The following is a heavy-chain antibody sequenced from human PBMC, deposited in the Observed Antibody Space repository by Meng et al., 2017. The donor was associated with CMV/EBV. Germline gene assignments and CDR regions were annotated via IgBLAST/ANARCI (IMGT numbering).Heavy chain of an antibody. V-gene: IGHV3-64*02. Sequence: GRSLRLSCAASRFTFSSYAIHWVGQAPGKGLEYVSAIRSTVGSTYYADSVKGRFTISRDNSKNTLYLQMGSLRAEDMAVYYCARVTGAGDYYFDYWGQGTLVTVSS. D-gene: IGHD4-17*01. CDR1: RFTFSSYA. CDR2: IRSTVGST. CDR3: ARVTGAGDYYFDY. J-gene: IGHJ4*02.